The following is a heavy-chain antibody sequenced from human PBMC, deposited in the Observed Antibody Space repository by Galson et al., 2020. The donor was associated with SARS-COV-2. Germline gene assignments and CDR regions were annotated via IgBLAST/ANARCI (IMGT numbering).Heavy chain of an antibody. Sequence: TGGSLRLSCAASGFTFSTYAMHWVRQAPGKGLEWVAHISYDGNNIYSADSVKGRFTISRDNSKSTLYLQMNSLRAEDTAVYYCARGDLYYYDSSGYYYIDSWGQGTLVAVSS. D-gene: IGHD3-22*01. CDR3: ARGDLYYYDSSGYYYIDS. V-gene: IGHV3-30-3*01. CDR1: GFTFSTYA. J-gene: IGHJ4*02. CDR2: ISYDGNNI.